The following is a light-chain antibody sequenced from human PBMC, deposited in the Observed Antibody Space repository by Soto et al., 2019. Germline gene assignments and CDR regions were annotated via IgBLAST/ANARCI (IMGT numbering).Light chain of an antibody. CDR2: GSS. V-gene: IGKV3-20*01. J-gene: IGKJ5*01. CDR3: QQYGTPRSVT. CDR1: QSVSADY. Sequence: EIVLTQSPGTLSLSPGERATLSCRASQSVSADYLAWYQLKPDQAPRLLMYGSSSRATGIPDRFSGSGSGTDFTLTISRLDPEDFAVYYCQQYGTPRSVTFGQGTRLEIK.